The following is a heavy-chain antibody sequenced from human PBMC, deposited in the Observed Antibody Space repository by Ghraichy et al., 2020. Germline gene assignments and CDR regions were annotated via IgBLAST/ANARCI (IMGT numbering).Heavy chain of an antibody. J-gene: IGHJ6*01. Sequence: SVKVSCKASGDTFSSYAISWVRQAPGQGLEWMGWIIPILGIANYAQKFQGRVTITADKSTSTAYMELSSLRSEDTAMYYCKGGCTNGVCYKAQDQYYYGMDVWRKGFTVTVSS. CDR1: GDTFSSYA. D-gene: IGHD2-8*01. V-gene: IGHV1-69*10. CDR3: KGGCTNGVCYKAQDQYYYGMDV. CDR2: IIPILGIA.